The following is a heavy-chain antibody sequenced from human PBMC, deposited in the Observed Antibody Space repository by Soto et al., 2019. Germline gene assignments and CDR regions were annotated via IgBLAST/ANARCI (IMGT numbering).Heavy chain of an antibody. Sequence: QVQLVESGGGVVQPGRSLRLSCAASGFTFSSYAMHWVRQAPGKGLERVAVISYDGSKKYYADSVKGRFTISRDNSKNTQYLQMNSLRADDTAVYYCASEGRGGATFDLDYWGHGTLVTVSS. V-gene: IGHV3-30-3*01. J-gene: IGHJ4*01. D-gene: IGHD1-26*01. CDR3: ASEGRGGATFDLDY. CDR1: GFTFSSYA. CDR2: ISYDGSKK.